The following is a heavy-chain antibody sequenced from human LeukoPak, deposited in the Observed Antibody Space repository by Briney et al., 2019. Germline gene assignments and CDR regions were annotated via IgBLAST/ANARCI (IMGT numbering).Heavy chain of an antibody. CDR1: GFTFSSYW. J-gene: IGHJ4*02. V-gene: IGHV3-30*09. CDR2: ISFDGSNK. CDR3: ASGSAKFSTRRFDY. Sequence: GGSLRLSCAASGFTFSSYWMSWVRQAPGKGLEWVALISFDGSNKYYADSVKGQFAISRDNSKNTLYLQVNSLRAEDTAVYYCASGSAKFSTRRFDYWGQGTLVTVSS.